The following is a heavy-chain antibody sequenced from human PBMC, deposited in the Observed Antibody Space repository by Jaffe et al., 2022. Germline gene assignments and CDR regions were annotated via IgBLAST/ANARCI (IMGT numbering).Heavy chain of an antibody. V-gene: IGHV2-5*01. D-gene: IGHD3-3*01. CDR2: IYWNDDK. CDR1: GFSLSTSGVG. J-gene: IGHJ4*02. Sequence: QITLKESGPTLVKPTQTLTLTCTFSGFSLSTSGVGVGWIRQPPGKALEWLALIYWNDDKRYSPSLKSRLTITKDTSKNQVVLTMTNMDPVDTATYYCAHLRTQTYYDFWSGYYPFDYWGQGTLVTVSS. CDR3: AHLRTQTYYDFWSGYYPFDY.